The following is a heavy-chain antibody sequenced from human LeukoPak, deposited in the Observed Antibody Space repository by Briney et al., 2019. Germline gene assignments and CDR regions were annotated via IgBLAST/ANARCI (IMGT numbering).Heavy chain of an antibody. Sequence: GASVKVSCKASGYTFTSYGISWVRQAPGQGLEWTGWISVYNDNTNYAQKVQGRVTMTTDTSTSTAYMELRSLRSDDTAVYFCARRQGGTYKFDFWGQGTLVTVSS. V-gene: IGHV1-18*01. CDR2: ISVYNDNT. CDR3: ARRQGGTYKFDF. CDR1: GYTFTSYG. J-gene: IGHJ4*02. D-gene: IGHD1-26*01.